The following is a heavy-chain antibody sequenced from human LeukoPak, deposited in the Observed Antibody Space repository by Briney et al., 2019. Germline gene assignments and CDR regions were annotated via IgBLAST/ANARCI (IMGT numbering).Heavy chain of an antibody. Sequence: SETLSLTCTVSGGSISSYCWSWIRQPPGKGLEWIGYIYYSGSTNYNPSLKSRVTISVDTSKNQFSLKLSSVTAADTAVYYCARNWVPRNWFDPWGQGTLVTVSS. CDR1: GGSISSYC. CDR2: IYYSGST. D-gene: IGHD3-10*01. CDR3: ARNWVPRNWFDP. V-gene: IGHV4-59*08. J-gene: IGHJ5*02.